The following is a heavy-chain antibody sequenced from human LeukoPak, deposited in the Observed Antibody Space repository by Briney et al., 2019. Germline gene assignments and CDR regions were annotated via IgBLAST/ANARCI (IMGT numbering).Heavy chain of an antibody. J-gene: IGHJ4*02. V-gene: IGHV3-30*04. CDR2: ISYDGSNK. CDR1: GFTFSSYA. D-gene: IGHD4-17*01. Sequence: GGSLRLSCAASGFTFSSYAMHWVRQAPGKGLEWVAVISYDGSNKYYADSVKDRFTISRDNSKNTLYLQMNSLRAEDTAVYYCARDHDYGDYGGFDYWGQGTLVTVSS. CDR3: ARDHDYGDYGGFDY.